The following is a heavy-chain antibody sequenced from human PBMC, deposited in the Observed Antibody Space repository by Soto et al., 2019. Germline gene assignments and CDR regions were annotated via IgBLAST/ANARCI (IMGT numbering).Heavy chain of an antibody. CDR1: GYTFTSYD. V-gene: IGHV1-8*01. D-gene: IGHD1-7*01. CDR2: MNPNSGNT. CDR3: ARVSWNYDAFDI. Sequence: ASVKVYCKASGYTFTSYDINWVRQATGQGLEWMGWMNPNSGNTGYAQKFQGRVTMTRNTSISTAYMELSSLRSEDTAVYYCARVSWNYDAFDICGQGTMVPVSS. J-gene: IGHJ3*02.